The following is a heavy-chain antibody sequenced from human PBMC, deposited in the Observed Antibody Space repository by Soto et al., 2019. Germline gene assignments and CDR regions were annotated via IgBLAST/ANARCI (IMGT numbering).Heavy chain of an antibody. J-gene: IGHJ4*02. D-gene: IGHD2-2*01. CDR1: GYNFISHY. Sequence: QVLLVQSGAEVTRPGASRKLSCKASGYNFISHYIHWVRQAPGQGREWMGFINPSGGSATHAQKFQGRVRLTRDTSTNTVYRELSGLRSEDAAVYYCARDYLSSKPTLSYFDYWGQGTLVTVSS. CDR3: ARDYLSSKPTLSYFDY. V-gene: IGHV1-46*01. CDR2: INPSGGSA.